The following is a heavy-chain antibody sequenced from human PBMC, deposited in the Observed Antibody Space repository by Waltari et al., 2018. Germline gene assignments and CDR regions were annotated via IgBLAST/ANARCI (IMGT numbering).Heavy chain of an antibody. D-gene: IGHD6-19*01. V-gene: IGHV4-34*01. CDR1: GGSFSGYY. CDR2: INHSGST. CDR3: ASLALYSSGWYGMDV. J-gene: IGHJ6*02. Sequence: QVQLQQWGAGLLKPSETLSLTCAVYGGSFSGYYWSWIRKPPGKGLEWIGEINHSGSTNYNPSLKSRVTISVDTSKNQFSLKLSSVTAADTAVYYCASLALYSSGWYGMDVWGQGTTVTVSS.